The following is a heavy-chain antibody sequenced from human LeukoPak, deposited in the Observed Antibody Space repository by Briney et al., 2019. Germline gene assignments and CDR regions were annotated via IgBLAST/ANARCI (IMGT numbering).Heavy chain of an antibody. CDR1: GFTFSDYY. V-gene: IGHV3-11*06. J-gene: IGHJ1*01. CDR3: ARVPSGIITLLEY. Sequence: GGSLRLSCAASGFTFSDYYMSWIRQAPGKGREWFSYISSSSSYTNYADSVKGRFTTSRDNARSSLYLQMSSLRAEDTAVYYCARVPSGIITLLEYWGQGTLATVSS. CDR2: ISSSSSYT. D-gene: IGHD3-16*01.